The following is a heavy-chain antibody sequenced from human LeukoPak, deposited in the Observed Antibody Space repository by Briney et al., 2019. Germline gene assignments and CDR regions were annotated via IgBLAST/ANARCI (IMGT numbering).Heavy chain of an antibody. J-gene: IGHJ4*02. CDR1: GGSISSSSYY. D-gene: IGHD3-10*01. V-gene: IGHV4-39*01. CDR2: IYYSGST. Sequence: SETLSLTCTVSGGSISSSSYYWGWIRQPPGKGLEWIGSIYYSGSTYYNPSLKSRVTISVDTSKNQFSLKLSSVTAADTAVYYCATMVQGAIDYWGQGTLVTVSS. CDR3: ATMVQGAIDY.